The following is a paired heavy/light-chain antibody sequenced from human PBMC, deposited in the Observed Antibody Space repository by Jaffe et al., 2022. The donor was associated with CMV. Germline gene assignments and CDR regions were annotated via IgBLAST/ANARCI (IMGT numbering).Heavy chain of an antibody. CDR3: ARGSYYDSGGYYRYGMDV. J-gene: IGHJ6*02. CDR1: GGSISSYY. CDR2: IYYSGST. D-gene: IGHD3-22*01. Sequence: QVQLQESGPGLVKPSETLSLTCTVSGGSISSYYWSWIRQPPGKGLEWIGYIYYSGSTNYNPSLKSRGTISVDTSKNQFSLKLSSVTAADTAVYYCARGSYYDSGGYYRYGMDVWGQGTTVTVSS. V-gene: IGHV4-59*01.
Light chain of an antibody. V-gene: IGLV1-44*01. CDR1: SSNIGSNT. Sequence: QSVLTQPPSASGTPGQRVTISCSGSSSNIGSNTVNWYQQLPGTAPKLLIYSNNQRPSGVPDRFSGSKSGTSASLAISGLQSEDEADYYCAAWDDSLNGLFGGGTKLTVL. J-gene: IGLJ2*01. CDR2: SNN. CDR3: AAWDDSLNGL.